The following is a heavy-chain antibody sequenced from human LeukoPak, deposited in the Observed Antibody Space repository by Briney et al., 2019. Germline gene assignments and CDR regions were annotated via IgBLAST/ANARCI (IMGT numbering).Heavy chain of an antibody. J-gene: IGHJ4*02. Sequence: GRSLRLSCAASGFTFSSYGMHWVRQAPGKGLEWVAVISYDGSNKYYADSVKGRFTISRDNSKNTLYLQMNSLRAEDTAVYYCARAIANYDFWSGQGYWGQGTLVTVSS. V-gene: IGHV3-30*03. D-gene: IGHD3-3*01. CDR3: ARAIANYDFWSGQGY. CDR2: ISYDGSNK. CDR1: GFTFSSYG.